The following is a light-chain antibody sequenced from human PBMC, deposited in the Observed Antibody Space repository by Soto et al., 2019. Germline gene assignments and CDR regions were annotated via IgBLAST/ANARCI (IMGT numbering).Light chain of an antibody. CDR3: QQRSNWPYT. V-gene: IGKV3-11*01. CDR2: DAS. Sequence: EIVLTQSPATLSLSPGERATLSCRASQSVSSYLAWYQHKPGQAPRLLIDDASNRATGIPAKFSGSGSGTDFTLTISSLEPEDLAVYYCQQRSNWPYTFGQGTKLEIK. J-gene: IGKJ2*01. CDR1: QSVSSY.